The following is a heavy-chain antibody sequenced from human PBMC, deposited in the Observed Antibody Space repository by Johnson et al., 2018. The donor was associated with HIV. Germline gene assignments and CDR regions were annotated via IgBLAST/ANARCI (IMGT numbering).Heavy chain of an antibody. Sequence: MQLVESGGGVAQPGRSLRLSCTASGFTFSTYAMHWVRQAPGKGLEWVAIISYDGSNKYYADSVKGRFTISRDNSKNTLYLQMNSLRAEDTAVYYCARCDSSSPLRAVDIWGQGTMVTVSS. J-gene: IGHJ3*02. CDR3: ARCDSSSPLRAVDI. V-gene: IGHV3-30*04. CDR1: GFTFSTYA. CDR2: ISYDGSNK. D-gene: IGHD6-6*01.